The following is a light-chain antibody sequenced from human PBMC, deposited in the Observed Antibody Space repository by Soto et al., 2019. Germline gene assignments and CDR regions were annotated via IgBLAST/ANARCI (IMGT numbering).Light chain of an antibody. CDR2: DAS. J-gene: IGKJ1*01. V-gene: IGKV3-11*01. CDR3: QQRSNWPPWT. CDR1: QSVSSY. Sequence: EIVLTQSPATLSLSPGERATLSCRASQSVSSYLAWYQRKPGQAPRLLIYDASNRATGIPARFSGSGSGTDFTLTISSLEPEDFAVYYCQQRSNWPPWTFGQGNKVEIK.